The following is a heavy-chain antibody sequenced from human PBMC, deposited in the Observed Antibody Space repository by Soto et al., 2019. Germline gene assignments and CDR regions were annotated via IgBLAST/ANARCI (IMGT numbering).Heavy chain of an antibody. V-gene: IGHV4-59*08. CDR2: IYYSGST. CDR3: ASWGQGVDYGDYLTNNWFDP. CDR1: GGSISSYY. J-gene: IGHJ5*02. Sequence: PSETLSLTCTVSGGSISSYYWSWIRQPPGKGLEWIGYIYYSGSTNYNPSLKSRVTISVDTSKNQFSLKLSSVTAADTAVYYCASWGQGVDYGDYLTNNWFDPWGQGTLVTVSS. D-gene: IGHD4-17*01.